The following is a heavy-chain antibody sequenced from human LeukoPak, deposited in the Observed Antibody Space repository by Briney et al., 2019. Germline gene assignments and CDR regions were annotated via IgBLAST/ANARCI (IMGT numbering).Heavy chain of an antibody. Sequence: SETLSLTCTVSGGPISNYYWSWIRQPPGKGLEWIGYIYHSGSTYYNPSLKSRVTISVDRSKNQFSLKLSSVTAADTAVYYCAGDSADDSWYGTNHRSDDAFDIWGQGTMVTVSS. V-gene: IGHV4-59*12. J-gene: IGHJ3*02. D-gene: IGHD6-13*01. CDR3: AGDSADDSWYGTNHRSDDAFDI. CDR1: GGPISNYY. CDR2: IYHSGST.